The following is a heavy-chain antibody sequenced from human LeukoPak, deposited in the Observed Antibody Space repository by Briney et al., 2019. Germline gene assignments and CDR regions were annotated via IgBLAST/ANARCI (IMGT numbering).Heavy chain of an antibody. CDR2: IYYSGST. D-gene: IGHD6-13*01. J-gene: IGHJ4*02. V-gene: IGHV4-31*03. CDR3: ASTETLAAAGSIDY. Sequence: PSETLSLTCTVSGGSISSGGYYWSWIRQHPGKGLEWIGYIYYSGSTYYNPSLKSRVTISVDTSKNQFSLKLSSVTAADTAVYYCASTETLAAAGSIDYWGQGTLVTVSS. CDR1: GGSISSGGYY.